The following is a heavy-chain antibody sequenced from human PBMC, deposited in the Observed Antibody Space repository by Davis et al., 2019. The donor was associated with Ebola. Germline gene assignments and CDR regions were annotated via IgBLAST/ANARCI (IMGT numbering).Heavy chain of an antibody. V-gene: IGHV3-23*01. CDR1: GFTFTNYA. D-gene: IGHD4-11*01. CDR3: ARDSNYRFDF. J-gene: IGHJ4*02. CDR2: VSGSGGST. Sequence: GESLKISCAASGFTFTNYAMSWVRQAPGKGLEWVSSVSGSGGSTYYADSVKGRFTISRDNSKNTLYLQMNSLRAEDTAVYYCARDSNYRFDFWGQGTLVTVSS.